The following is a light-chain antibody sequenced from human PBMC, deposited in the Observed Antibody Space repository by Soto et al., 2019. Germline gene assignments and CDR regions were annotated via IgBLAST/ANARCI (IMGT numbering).Light chain of an antibody. J-gene: IGKJ5*01. CDR2: DAS. CDR3: KQYENLPT. V-gene: IGKV1-33*01. Sequence: DIQMTQSPSSLSASVGERVTITCKASQNINNYLNWYKQKPGRDPKLLIYDASNLEAGVPSRFRGIGSGTDFTFTISRLQPEEIATYDCKQYENLPTFGQGTRLEIK. CDR1: QNINNY.